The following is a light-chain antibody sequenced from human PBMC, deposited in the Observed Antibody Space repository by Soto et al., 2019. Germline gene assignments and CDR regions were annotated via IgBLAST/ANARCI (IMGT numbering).Light chain of an antibody. CDR1: SSDIGSYNL. CDR2: EVT. J-gene: IGLJ3*02. V-gene: IGLV2-23*02. CDR3: CSYARSNPLWV. Sequence: QSALTQPASVSGSPGQSITISCTGTSSDIGSYNLVSWYQHHPSKAPQLIIYEVTKRPSGVSGHFSGSKSGNTASLTISGLQAEDEADYYWCSYARSNPLWVFGGGTKLT.